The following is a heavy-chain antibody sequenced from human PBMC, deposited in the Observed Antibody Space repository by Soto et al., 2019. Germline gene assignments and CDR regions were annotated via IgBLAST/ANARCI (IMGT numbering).Heavy chain of an antibody. J-gene: IGHJ6*02. V-gene: IGHV3-43D*04. CDR1: GFTFDDYA. Sequence: PGGSLRLSCAAPGFTFDDYAMHWVRQAPGKGLEWVSLISWDGGSTYYADSVKGRFTISRDNSKNSLYLQMNSLRAEDTALYYCAKDMVSGSYSNYYGMDVWGQGTTVTVS. CDR3: AKDMVSGSYSNYYGMDV. CDR2: ISWDGGST. D-gene: IGHD1-26*01.